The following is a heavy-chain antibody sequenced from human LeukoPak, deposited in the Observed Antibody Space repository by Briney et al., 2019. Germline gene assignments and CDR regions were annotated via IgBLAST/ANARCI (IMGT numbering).Heavy chain of an antibody. CDR1: GYTFTSYA. CDR3: ARDARYSSSWYEVPYYYGMDV. V-gene: IGHV1-3*01. Sequence: ASVKVSCKASGYTFTSYAMHWVRQAPGQRLEWMGWINAGNGNTKYSQKFQGRVTITRDTSASTAYMELSSLRSEDTAVYYCARDARYSSSWYEVPYYYGMDVWGQGTTVTVSS. J-gene: IGHJ6*02. CDR2: INAGNGNT. D-gene: IGHD6-13*01.